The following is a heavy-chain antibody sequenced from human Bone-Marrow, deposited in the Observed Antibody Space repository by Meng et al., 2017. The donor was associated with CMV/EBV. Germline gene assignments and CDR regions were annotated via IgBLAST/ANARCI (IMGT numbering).Heavy chain of an antibody. CDR2: ISYDGKNK. J-gene: IGHJ4*02. D-gene: IGHD3-22*01. Sequence: GESLKISCAASGFIFNTYSMHWVRQAPGKGLEWVALISYDGKNKYYADSVKGRFTISRDNSKNTLYLQMNTLRAEDTAVYYCARDLVSSGYYYPFDYWGQGTLVTVSS. CDR1: GFIFNTYS. V-gene: IGHV3-30*04. CDR3: ARDLVSSGYYYPFDY.